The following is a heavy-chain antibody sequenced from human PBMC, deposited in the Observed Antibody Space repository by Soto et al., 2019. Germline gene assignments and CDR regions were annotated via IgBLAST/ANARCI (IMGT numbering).Heavy chain of an antibody. D-gene: IGHD3-3*01. CDR2: MNPNSGNT. V-gene: IGHV1-8*01. CDR1: GYTFTSYD. CDR3: ARGGSGYYYYYYYYMDV. J-gene: IGHJ6*03. Sequence: ASVKVSCKASGYTFTSYDINWVRQATGQGLEWMGWMNPNSGNTGYAQKFQGRVTMTRNTSISTAYMELSSLRSEDTAVYYCARGGSGYYYYYYYYMDVWGKGTTVTVAS.